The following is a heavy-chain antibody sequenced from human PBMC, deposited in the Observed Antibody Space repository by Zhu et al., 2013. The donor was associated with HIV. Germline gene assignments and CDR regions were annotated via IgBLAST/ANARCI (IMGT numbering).Heavy chain of an antibody. J-gene: IGHJ4*02. D-gene: IGHD6-19*01. CDR1: GGTFSSYT. Sequence: QVQLVQSGAEVKKPGSSVKVSCKASGGTFSSYTISWVRQAPGQGLEWMGGIIPIFGTANYAQKFQGRVTITADESTSTAYMELSSLRSEDTAVYYCAKRTYSSGSYYFDYWGQGTLVTVSS. CDR3: AKRTYSSGSYYFDY. CDR2: IIPIFGTA. V-gene: IGHV1-69*01.